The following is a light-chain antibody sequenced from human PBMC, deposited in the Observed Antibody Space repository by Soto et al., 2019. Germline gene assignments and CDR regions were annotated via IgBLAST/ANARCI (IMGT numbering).Light chain of an antibody. Sequence: QSVLTQPASVSGSPGQSITISCTGTSSDVGAYNYVSWYQVHPGKAPTLIISEVSNRPSGVSSRFSGSKSTNTASLTISGLRPEDEAEYYCSSYTHSSTQVFGTGTKVTVL. V-gene: IGLV2-14*01. J-gene: IGLJ1*01. CDR2: EVS. CDR3: SSYTHSSTQV. CDR1: SSDVGAYNY.